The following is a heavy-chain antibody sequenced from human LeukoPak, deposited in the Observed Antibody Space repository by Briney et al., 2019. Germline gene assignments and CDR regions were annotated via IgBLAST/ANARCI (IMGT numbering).Heavy chain of an antibody. D-gene: IGHD3-16*01. V-gene: IGHV3-66*01. CDR1: GFTVSSSF. CDR3: ARDRLPPLGAFDI. Sequence: GGSLGLSCAASGFTVSSSFMSWVRQAPGKGLEWVSVIYSGGNTYYADYVKGRFTISRVNSKNTLYLQMNSLRAEDTAVYHCARDRLPPLGAFDIWGQGTMVTVSS. CDR2: IYSGGNT. J-gene: IGHJ3*02.